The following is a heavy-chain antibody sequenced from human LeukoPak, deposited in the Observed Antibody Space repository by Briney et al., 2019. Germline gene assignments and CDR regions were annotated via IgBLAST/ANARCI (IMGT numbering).Heavy chain of an antibody. CDR2: IYSSGNT. V-gene: IGHV4-39*01. D-gene: IGHD6-13*01. J-gene: IGHJ3*02. Sequence: SETLSLTCTVSGGSISSSSYYWGWIRQPPGKGLEWIGSIYSSGNTYYKSSLKSRVTISVDTSKNQLSLKLSSVTAADTAVYYCATSQLVGAAFDIWGQGTMVTVSS. CDR3: ATSQLVGAAFDI. CDR1: GGSISSSSYY.